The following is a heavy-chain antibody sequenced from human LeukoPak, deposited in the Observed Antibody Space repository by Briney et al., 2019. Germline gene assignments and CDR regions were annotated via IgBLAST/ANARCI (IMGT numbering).Heavy chain of an antibody. D-gene: IGHD1-7*01. V-gene: IGHV1-2*02. CDR3: ARVPHRGTIVELPGTILDAFDI. CDR2: VNPNSGGT. Sequence: ASVKVSCKVSGYTFTGTGYYIPLVRRAPGQGLEWMGWVNPNSGGTNYAQRFQGRITMTRDTSISTAYMELSSLRSDDTALYYCARVPHRGTIVELPGTILDAFDIWSQGTMVTVSS. J-gene: IGHJ3*02. CDR1: GYTFTGTGYY.